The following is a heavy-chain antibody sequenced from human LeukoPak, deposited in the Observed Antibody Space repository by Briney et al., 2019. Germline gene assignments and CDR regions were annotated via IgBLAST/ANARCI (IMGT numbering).Heavy chain of an antibody. D-gene: IGHD3-16*01. CDR2: IYYSGST. V-gene: IGHV4-59*01. CDR1: GGSISSYY. J-gene: IGHJ5*02. CDR3: ARDLVWGSPRAWFDP. Sequence: SETLSLTCTVAGGSISSYYWSWIRQPPGKGLEWIGSIYYSGSTYYNPSLKSRVTISVDTSKNQFSLKLSSVTAADTAVYYCARDLVWGSPRAWFDPWGQGTLVTVSS.